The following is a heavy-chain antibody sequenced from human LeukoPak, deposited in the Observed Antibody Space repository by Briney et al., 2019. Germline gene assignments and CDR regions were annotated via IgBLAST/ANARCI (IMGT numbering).Heavy chain of an antibody. D-gene: IGHD3-16*02. V-gene: IGHV3-23*01. CDR1: GFTFSTNA. J-gene: IGHJ4*02. Sequence: GGFLRLSCAASGFTFSTNAMSWVRQAPGKGLEWVSGIAGSSDATYYADSVKGRFTISRDISRNTLYLQMNSPRADDTAVYFCAKDTSYHGYWGQGTLVTVSS. CDR2: IAGSSDAT. CDR3: AKDTSYHGY.